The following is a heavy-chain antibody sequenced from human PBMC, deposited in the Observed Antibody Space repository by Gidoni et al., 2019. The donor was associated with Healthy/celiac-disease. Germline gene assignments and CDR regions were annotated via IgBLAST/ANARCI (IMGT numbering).Heavy chain of an antibody. D-gene: IGHD4-17*01. CDR2: IYYSGST. CDR3: ARQEADPYGKPSYFDY. CDR1: GGSISRGGYY. J-gene: IGHJ4*02. Sequence: QVQLQASVTGLVKPSQTLSLTCTVSGGSISRGGYYWSWLRQHPGKGLEWIGYIYYSGSTYYNPSLKSRVTISVDTPKNQFSLKLSSVTAADTAVYYCARQEADPYGKPSYFDYWGQGTLVTVSS. V-gene: IGHV4-31*03.